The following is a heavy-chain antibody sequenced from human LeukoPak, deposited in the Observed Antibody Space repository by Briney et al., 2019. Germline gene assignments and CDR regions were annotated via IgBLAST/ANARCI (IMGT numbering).Heavy chain of an antibody. Sequence: PSETLSLTCTVSGYSISSGYYRGWIRQPPGKGLEWIGSIYHSGKNYYNPSLKSRVTISLDTSRNQFSLKLNSVTAADTAVYYCAKSNGYGLVDIWGQGTMVTVSS. CDR1: GYSISSGYY. CDR3: AKSNGYGLVDI. J-gene: IGHJ3*02. D-gene: IGHD3-10*01. V-gene: IGHV4-38-2*02. CDR2: IYHSGKN.